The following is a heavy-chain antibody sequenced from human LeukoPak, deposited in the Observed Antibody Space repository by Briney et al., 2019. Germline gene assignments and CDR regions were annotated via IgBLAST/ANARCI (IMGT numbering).Heavy chain of an antibody. V-gene: IGHV3-30*18. D-gene: IGHD3-16*02. Sequence: PGGSLRLSCAASGFTFSSYGMHWVRQAPGKGLEWVAFISYDGRDKYYAASVKGRFTISRGNPKDTLYLQMNSLRAADTAVYYCAKDYDYVWGSFRHIDYWGQGTLVTVSS. CDR3: AKDYDYVWGSFRHIDY. CDR1: GFTFSSYG. CDR2: ISYDGRDK. J-gene: IGHJ4*02.